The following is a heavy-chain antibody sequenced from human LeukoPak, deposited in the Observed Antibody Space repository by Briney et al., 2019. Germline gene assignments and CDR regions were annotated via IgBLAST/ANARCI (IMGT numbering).Heavy chain of an antibody. J-gene: IGHJ4*02. CDR3: ARDGGNEGFDY. CDR2: IYHSGST. Sequence: SETLSLTCAVSGGSISSGGYSWSWLRQPPGRGLEWIGYIYHSGSTYYNPSLKSRVTISVDRSKNQFSLKLSSVTAADTAVYYCARDGGNEGFDYWGQGTLVTVSS. V-gene: IGHV4-30-2*01. CDR1: GGSISSGGYS. D-gene: IGHD4-23*01.